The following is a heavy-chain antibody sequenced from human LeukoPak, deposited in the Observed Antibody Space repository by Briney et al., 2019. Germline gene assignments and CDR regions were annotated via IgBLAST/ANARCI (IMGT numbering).Heavy chain of an antibody. Sequence: SETLSLTCTVSGGSISSYYWSWIRQPPGRGLEWIGYIYYSGSTNYNPSLKSRVTISVDTSKNQFSLKLSSVTAADTAVYYCARGLPDYYYYYMDVWGKGTTVTVSS. D-gene: IGHD2-2*01. CDR2: IYYSGST. V-gene: IGHV4-59*01. CDR3: ARGLPDYYYYYMDV. CDR1: GGSISSYY. J-gene: IGHJ6*03.